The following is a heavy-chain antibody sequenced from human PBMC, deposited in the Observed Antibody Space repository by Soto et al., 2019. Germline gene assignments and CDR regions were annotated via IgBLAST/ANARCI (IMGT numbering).Heavy chain of an antibody. CDR1: GYTFTNYG. D-gene: IGHD3-22*01. V-gene: IGHV1-18*04. CDR3: ARDREYYHDSSGNNYYHYGMDV. CDR2: ISGYNGNT. J-gene: IGHJ6*02. Sequence: QVQLVESGAEVKKPGASVKVSCKASGYTFTNYGISWVRQAPGQGLEWMGWISGYNGNTKYAQKFQGRVTMTTDTPTNTAHMELRSLRSDDTAVYYFARDREYYHDSSGNNYYHYGMDVWGQGTTVTVS.